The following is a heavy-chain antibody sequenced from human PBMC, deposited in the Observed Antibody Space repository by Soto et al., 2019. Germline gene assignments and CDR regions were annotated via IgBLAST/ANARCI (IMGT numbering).Heavy chain of an antibody. V-gene: IGHV1-3*01. Sequence: ASVKVSCKASGYTSTNNAIHWVRQAPGQRLEWMGWIIAGNGNTRYSQKFQGRVTITRDTSASTAYMELSSLRPEDTAVYFCAWGDRFWTGLGHWGQGTLVTVSS. J-gene: IGHJ4*02. CDR1: GYTSTNNA. D-gene: IGHD3-16*01. CDR2: IIAGNGNT. CDR3: AWGDRFWTGLGH.